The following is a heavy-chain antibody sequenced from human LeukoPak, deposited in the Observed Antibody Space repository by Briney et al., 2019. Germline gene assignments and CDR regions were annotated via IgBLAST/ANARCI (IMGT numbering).Heavy chain of an antibody. J-gene: IGHJ3*02. Sequence: PGRSLRLSSAASGFTFSSYGMHWVRQAPGKGLEWVAVIWYDGSNKYYADSVKGRFTISRDNSKNTLYLQMNSLRAEDTAVYYCAKVPYYYDSSGSLAFDIWGQGTMVAVSS. CDR2: IWYDGSNK. D-gene: IGHD3-22*01. CDR1: GFTFSSYG. V-gene: IGHV3-33*06. CDR3: AKVPYYYDSSGSLAFDI.